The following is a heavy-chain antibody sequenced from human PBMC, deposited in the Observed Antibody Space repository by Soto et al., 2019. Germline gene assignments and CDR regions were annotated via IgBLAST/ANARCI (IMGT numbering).Heavy chain of an antibody. V-gene: IGHV3-23*01. D-gene: IGHD3-22*01. Sequence: EVQLLESGGGLVQPGGSLRLSCTASGFTFSTYGMSWVRQAPGKGLEWVSSLSGDGTTTYYIDSVKGRFTISRDNSRNTLSLQMNSLRTEDTAVYYCAKDITFDSSAYYYWGQGILVTVSS. CDR2: LSGDGTTT. CDR3: AKDITFDSSAYYY. J-gene: IGHJ4*02. CDR1: GFTFSTYG.